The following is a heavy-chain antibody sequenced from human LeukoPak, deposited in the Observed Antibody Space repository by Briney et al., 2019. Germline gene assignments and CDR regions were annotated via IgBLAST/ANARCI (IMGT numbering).Heavy chain of an antibody. V-gene: IGHV1-46*01. Sequence: ASVNVSCKASGYTSTSYYIHWVRQAPGQGLEWMGIINPSGGSTSYAQKFQGRVTITTDESTSTAYMELSSLRSEDTAVYYCARANRPVLRFLEWLPYYFDYWGQGTLVTVSS. CDR3: ARANRPVLRFLEWLPYYFDY. J-gene: IGHJ4*02. CDR1: GYTSTSYY. D-gene: IGHD3-3*01. CDR2: INPSGGST.